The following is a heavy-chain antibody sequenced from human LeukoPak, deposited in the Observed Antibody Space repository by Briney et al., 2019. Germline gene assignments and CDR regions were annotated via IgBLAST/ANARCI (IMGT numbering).Heavy chain of an antibody. D-gene: IGHD4-17*01. V-gene: IGHV1-18*01. CDR3: ARMTDYGDYTAPDFNY. CDR2: IGAYNGNT. CDR1: GYTFTSYG. J-gene: IGHJ4*02. Sequence: ASVKVSCKASGYTFTSYGISWVRQAPGQGLEWMGWIGAYNGNTNYAQKLQGRVTMTTDTSTSTAYMELRSLRSDGTAVYYCARMTDYGDYTAPDFNYWGQGTLVTVSS.